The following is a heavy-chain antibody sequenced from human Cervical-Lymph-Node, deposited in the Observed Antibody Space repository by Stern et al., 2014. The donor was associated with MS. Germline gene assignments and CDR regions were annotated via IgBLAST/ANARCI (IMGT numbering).Heavy chain of an antibody. CDR3: ARDSGTVGGTGASDI. CDR2: IKPDGNEK. D-gene: IGHD1-26*01. Sequence: EVQLVESGGGLVPPGGSLRLSCAASGFTFRSYWLSWVRQAPGRGLEWEANIKPDGNEKNYVDSVRGRLTIYRDHAKNSLYLQMSSLRAEDTAMYYCARDSGTVGGTGASDIWGQGTMVTVSS. CDR1: GFTFRSYW. V-gene: IGHV3-7*01. J-gene: IGHJ3*02.